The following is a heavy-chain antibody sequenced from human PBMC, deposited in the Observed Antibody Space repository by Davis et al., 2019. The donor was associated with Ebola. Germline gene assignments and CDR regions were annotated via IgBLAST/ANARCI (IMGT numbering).Heavy chain of an antibody. V-gene: IGHV3-53*01. CDR3: ARGGRATVVTPRYFDY. CDR2: IYSGGST. D-gene: IGHD4-23*01. Sequence: GESLKISCAASGFTVSSNYMSWVRQAPGKGLEWVSVIYSGGSTYYADSVKGRFTISRDNAKNSLYLQMNSLRAEDTAVYYCARGGRATVVTPRYFDYWGQGTLVTVSS. J-gene: IGHJ4*02. CDR1: GFTVSSNY.